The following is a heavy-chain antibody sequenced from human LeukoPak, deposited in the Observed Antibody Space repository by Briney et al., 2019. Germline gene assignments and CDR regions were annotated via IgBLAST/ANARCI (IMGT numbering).Heavy chain of an antibody. V-gene: IGHV4-34*01. CDR3: ARESSNYYASSGSPGS. J-gene: IGHJ5*02. Sequence: PSETLSLTCAVYGGSFSGYYWSWIRQPPGKGLEWIGEINHSGSTNYNPSLKSRVAISVDTSKNQFSLKLSSVTAADTAVYYCARESSNYYASSGSPGSWGQGTLVTVSS. CDR1: GGSFSGYY. CDR2: INHSGST. D-gene: IGHD3-22*01.